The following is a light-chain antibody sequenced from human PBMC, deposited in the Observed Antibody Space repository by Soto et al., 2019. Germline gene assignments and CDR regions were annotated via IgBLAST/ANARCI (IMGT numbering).Light chain of an antibody. CDR3: LQEFNYTWS. CDR1: QGIRSD. CDR2: GAS. Sequence: AIQMTQSPSSLSASVGDRVTITCRASQGIRSDLDWYQKKPGKDPKLLIYGASNLQSGVPSRFSGSGSGAVFNLTISRLQTEDFATYYCLQEFNYTWSFGQGTKVDIK. J-gene: IGKJ1*01. V-gene: IGKV1-6*01.